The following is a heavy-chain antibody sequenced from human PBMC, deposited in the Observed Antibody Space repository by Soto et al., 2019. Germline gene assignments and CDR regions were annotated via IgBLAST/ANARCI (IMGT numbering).Heavy chain of an antibody. J-gene: IGHJ6*02. V-gene: IGHV3-53*02. CDR2: IYSGGST. CDR1: GFTVSSNY. CDR3: ARVAKGSSSLYYYYYGMDV. D-gene: IGHD6-13*01. Sequence: EVQLVETGGGLIQPGGSLRLSCAASGFTVSSNYMSWVRQAPGKGLEWVSVIYSGGSTYYADSVKGRFTISRDNSKNTLYLHMNSLRAEDTAVYYCARVAKGSSSLYYYYYGMDVWGQGTTVTVSS.